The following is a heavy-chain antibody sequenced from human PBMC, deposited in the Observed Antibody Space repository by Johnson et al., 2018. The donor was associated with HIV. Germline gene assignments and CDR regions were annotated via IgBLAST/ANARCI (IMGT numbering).Heavy chain of an antibody. CDR2: ISYDGSNK. CDR1: AFTFRSYS. J-gene: IGHJ3*02. V-gene: IGHV3-30*04. D-gene: IGHD3-9*01. Sequence: QVQLVESGGGVVQPGRSLRLSCAASAFTFRSYSMHWVRQAPGQGLEWVAVISYDGSNKYYADSVKGRFTISRDNSKNTLYLQMNSLRADDTAVYYCAKDLRVFDWFNAYDAFDIWGQGTMVTVSS. CDR3: AKDLRVFDWFNAYDAFDI.